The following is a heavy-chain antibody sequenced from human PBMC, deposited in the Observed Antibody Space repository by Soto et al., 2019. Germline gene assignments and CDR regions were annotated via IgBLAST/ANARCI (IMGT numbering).Heavy chain of an antibody. Sequence: ASVKVSCKASGYTFTGYYMHWVRQATGQGLEWMGWMNPNSGNTGYAQKFQGRVTMTRNTSISTAYMELSSLRSEDTAVYYCAGGGVLGGFMDVWGQGTTVTVSS. CDR3: AGGGVLGGFMDV. V-gene: IGHV1-8*02. CDR2: MNPNSGNT. D-gene: IGHD2-8*02. J-gene: IGHJ6*02. CDR1: GYTFTGYY.